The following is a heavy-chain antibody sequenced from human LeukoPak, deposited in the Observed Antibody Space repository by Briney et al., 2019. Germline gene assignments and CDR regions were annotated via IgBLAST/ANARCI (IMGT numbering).Heavy chain of an antibody. CDR1: GFTFSNYA. Sequence: GGSLRLSCAASGFTFSNYAMTWVRQAPGKGLEYVSTINGPGSTTYYADSVKGRFTISRDNSKNTLYLQMNSLRDEDTAVYYCAKGMINDWSALESWGQGTLVTVSS. V-gene: IGHV3-23*01. CDR3: AKGMINDWSALES. J-gene: IGHJ4*02. D-gene: IGHD3-16*01. CDR2: INGPGSTT.